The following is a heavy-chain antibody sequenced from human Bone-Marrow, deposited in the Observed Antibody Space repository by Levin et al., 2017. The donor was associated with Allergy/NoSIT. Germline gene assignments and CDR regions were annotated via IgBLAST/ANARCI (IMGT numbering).Heavy chain of an antibody. CDR1: GFTFGSYE. Sequence: GGSLRLSCDASGFTFGSYEMNWVRQAPGKGLEWVSYISSSGSTIYYADSVKGRFTISRDNAKTSLYLQMNSLRAEDMGAYYCARAGYCFTTMCFRKAFDIWGQGTMVTVSS. J-gene: IGHJ3*02. V-gene: IGHV3-48*03. CDR3: ARAGYCFTTMCFRKAFDI. D-gene: IGHD2-2*01. CDR2: ISSSGSTI.